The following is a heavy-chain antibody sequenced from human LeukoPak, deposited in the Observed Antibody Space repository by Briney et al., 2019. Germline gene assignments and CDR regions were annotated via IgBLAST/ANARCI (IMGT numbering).Heavy chain of an antibody. D-gene: IGHD3-3*01. Sequence: PSETLSLTCTVSGYSIRSDYYWGWIRQPPGKGLEWIGYIYYSGSTNYNPSLKSRVTISVDTSRNQFSLKLSSVTAADTAVYYCARTQANDFWSGYYVDYWGQGTLVTVSS. J-gene: IGHJ4*02. CDR1: GYSIRSDYY. CDR2: IYYSGST. CDR3: ARTQANDFWSGYYVDY. V-gene: IGHV4-59*01.